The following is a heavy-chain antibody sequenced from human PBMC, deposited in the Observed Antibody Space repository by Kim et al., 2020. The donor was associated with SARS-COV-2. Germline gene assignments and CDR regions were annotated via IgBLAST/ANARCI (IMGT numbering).Heavy chain of an antibody. CDR2: INHSGST. J-gene: IGHJ4*02. D-gene: IGHD3-22*01. CDR3: ARGRRGYYDSSGHKGYYFDY. Sequence: SETLSLTCAVYGGSFSGYYWSWIRQPPGKGLEWIGEINHSGSTNYNPSLKSRVTISVDTSKNQFSLKLSSVTAADTAVYYCARGRRGYYDSSGHKGYYFDYWGQGTLVTVSS. CDR1: GGSFSGYY. V-gene: IGHV4-34*01.